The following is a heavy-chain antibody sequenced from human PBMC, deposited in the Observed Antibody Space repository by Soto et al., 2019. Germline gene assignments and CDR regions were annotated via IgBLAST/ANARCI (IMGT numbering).Heavy chain of an antibody. CDR3: ARAGRRSGWYDLLGY. CDR2: INTNTGNP. Sequence: ASVKVSCKASGYTFTSYAMNWVRQAPGQGLEWMGWINTNTGNPTYAQGFTGRFVFSLDTSVSTAYLQICSLKAEDTAVYYCARAGRRSGWYDLLGYWGQGTLVTVSS. J-gene: IGHJ4*02. D-gene: IGHD6-19*01. V-gene: IGHV7-4-1*01. CDR1: GYTFTSYA.